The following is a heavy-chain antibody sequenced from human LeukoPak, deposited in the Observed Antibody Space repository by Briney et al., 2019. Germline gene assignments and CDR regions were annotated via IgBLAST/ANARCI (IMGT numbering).Heavy chain of an antibody. CDR2: IIPIFGTA. V-gene: IGHV1-69*06. Sequence: SVKVSCKASGGTFSSYAISWVRQAPGQGLEWMGGIIPIFGTANYAQKFQGRVTITADKSTSTAYMELSSLRSEDTAAYYCATFREERYGSGYYFDCWGQGTLVTVSS. D-gene: IGHD3-10*01. CDR1: GGTFSSYA. J-gene: IGHJ4*02. CDR3: ATFREERYGSGYYFDC.